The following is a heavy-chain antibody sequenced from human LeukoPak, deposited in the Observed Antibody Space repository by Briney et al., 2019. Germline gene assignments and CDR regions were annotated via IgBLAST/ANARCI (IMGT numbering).Heavy chain of an antibody. D-gene: IGHD2-21*02. CDR2: IRSKRDGGTT. CDR3: ARDWYYAFDF. V-gene: IGHV3-15*07. CDR1: GFTFSNTW. J-gene: IGHJ3*01. Sequence: GGSLRLSCLASGFTFSNTWMNWVRQAPGKGLEWVARIRSKRDGGTTDYAAPVKGRFTISRDDSKNTMYLQMNSLKAEDTAVYYCARDWYYAFDFWGQGTMVTVSS.